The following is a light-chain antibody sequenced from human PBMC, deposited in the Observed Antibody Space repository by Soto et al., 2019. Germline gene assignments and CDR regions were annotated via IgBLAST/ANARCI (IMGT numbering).Light chain of an antibody. CDR2: DVS. CDR3: SSYTGTTTLGYV. V-gene: IGLV2-14*03. J-gene: IGLJ1*01. CDR1: GSDVGGFNL. Sequence: QSVLTQPASVSGSPGQSITISCTGTGSDVGGFNLVSWYQQHPGKAPKLIIYDVSDRPSGVSNRFSGSKSGNTASLTISWLQTEDEAAYYCSSYTGTTTLGYVFGTGTKVTVL.